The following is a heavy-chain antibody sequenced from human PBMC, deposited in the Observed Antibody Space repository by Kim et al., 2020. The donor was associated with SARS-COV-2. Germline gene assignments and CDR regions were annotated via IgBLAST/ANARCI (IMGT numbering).Heavy chain of an antibody. V-gene: IGHV3-66*01. D-gene: IGHD2-8*02. CDR3: SRGGPGPYFFEH. CDR2: IYRDGSA. J-gene: IGHJ4*02. CDR1: GFTVNSDH. Sequence: GGSLRLSCAASGFTVNSDHMTWVRLAPGKGLEWVSFIYRDGSAYYADSVRERFTISRDNSKNTVFLQMGSLRVEDTAVYYCSRGGPGPYFFEHWGQGTQVTVSS.